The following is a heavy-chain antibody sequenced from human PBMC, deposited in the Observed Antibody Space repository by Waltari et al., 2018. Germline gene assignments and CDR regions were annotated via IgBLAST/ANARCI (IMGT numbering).Heavy chain of an antibody. CDR3: ARLPPKAYDILTGYYTENWFDP. J-gene: IGHJ5*02. V-gene: IGHV1-18*01. CDR1: GYTFTSYD. CDR2: ISAYNGNT. D-gene: IGHD3-9*01. Sequence: KKPGASVKVSCKASGYTFTSYDISWVRQAPGQGLEWMGWISAYNGNTNYAQKLQGRVTMTTDTSTSTAYMELRSLRSDDTAVYYCARLPPKAYDILTGYYTENWFDPWGQGTLVTVSS.